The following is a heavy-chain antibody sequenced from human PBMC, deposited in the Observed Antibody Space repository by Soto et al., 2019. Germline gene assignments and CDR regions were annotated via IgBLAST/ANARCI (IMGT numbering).Heavy chain of an antibody. CDR1: GKSIRSAGYY. J-gene: IGHJ3*01. Sequence: QVQLQETGPGLVKPSQTLSLTCGVSGKSIRSAGYYWTWIRQRPGKGLEWFGHISYFGDTHYSPSLTSRVTISLDPSKNQFSLELTSVKAADTAVYYCATSPPGDNDAFDVWGQGTLVSVSS. CDR2: ISYFGDT. D-gene: IGHD4-17*01. CDR3: ATSPPGDNDAFDV. V-gene: IGHV4-31*11.